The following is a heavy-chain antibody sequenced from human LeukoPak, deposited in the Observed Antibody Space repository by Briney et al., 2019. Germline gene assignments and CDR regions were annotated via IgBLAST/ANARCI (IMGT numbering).Heavy chain of an antibody. Sequence: KPGGSLRLSCAASGFTFSSYSMNWVRQAPGKGLEWVSSISSSSSYIYYADSVKGRFTISRDNAKNSLYLQMNSLRVEDTAVYYCARVVDGDYIFDYWGQGTLVTVSS. J-gene: IGHJ4*02. V-gene: IGHV3-21*01. CDR2: ISSSSSYI. CDR3: ARVVDGDYIFDY. CDR1: GFTFSSYS. D-gene: IGHD4-17*01.